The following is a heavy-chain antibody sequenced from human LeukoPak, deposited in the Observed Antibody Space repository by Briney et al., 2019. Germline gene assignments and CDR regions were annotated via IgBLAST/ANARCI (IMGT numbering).Heavy chain of an antibody. Sequence: SETLSLTCAVSGDSISNYYWSWIRQPAGKGLEWIGRIHPSGSTNYNPSLKSRVTLSVDTSKNQFSLKLSSVTAADTAVYYCARGPPPDFDYWGRGTLVTVSS. CDR2: IHPSGST. CDR1: GDSISNYY. CDR3: ARGPPPDFDY. V-gene: IGHV4-4*07. J-gene: IGHJ4*02.